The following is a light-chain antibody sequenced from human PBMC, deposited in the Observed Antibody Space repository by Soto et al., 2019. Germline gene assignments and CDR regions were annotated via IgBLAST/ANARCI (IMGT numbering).Light chain of an antibody. V-gene: IGKV3-20*01. CDR3: QQYGSSSPVWT. J-gene: IGKJ1*01. Sequence: IRVKQSPAAVSLSPGERATLSCRAIQSVITSLAWYQQKPGQAPRLLVYDASNRATGIPTRFSGSGSGTDFTLTISRLEPEDFAVYCCQQYGSSSPVWTFCQVGMVDIK. CDR2: DAS. CDR1: QSVITS.